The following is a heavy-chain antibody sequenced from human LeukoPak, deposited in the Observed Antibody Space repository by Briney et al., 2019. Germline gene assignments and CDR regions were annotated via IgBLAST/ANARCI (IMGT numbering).Heavy chain of an antibody. CDR3: ARHPGGVQGVPYYFDY. J-gene: IGHJ4*02. D-gene: IGHD3-10*01. V-gene: IGHV4-39*01. Sequence: SETLSLTCTVSGVSISSTSFYWGWIRQPPGKGLAWVGSINYSGSTYYNPSLKSRVTISVDTSKNRFSLKLSSVTAADTAVYYCARHPGGVQGVPYYFDYWGQGTLVTVSS. CDR2: INYSGST. CDR1: GVSISSTSFY.